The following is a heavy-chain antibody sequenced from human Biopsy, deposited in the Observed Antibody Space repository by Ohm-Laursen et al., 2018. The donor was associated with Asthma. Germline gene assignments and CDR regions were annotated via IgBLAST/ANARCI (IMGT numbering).Heavy chain of an antibody. V-gene: IGHV1-69*13. CDR3: ARGYSGSDRIVYYYSGLEV. Sequence: EASVKVSCKASGDSFSNYAISWVRQAPGQGLEWMGGLIPVLGTPDHAQMFEGRVTITADGSTSTAYMELSSLSSEDTAVYYCARGYSGSDRIVYYYSGLEVWGQGTTVTVSS. J-gene: IGHJ6*02. CDR1: GDSFSNYA. D-gene: IGHD5-12*01. CDR2: LIPVLGTP.